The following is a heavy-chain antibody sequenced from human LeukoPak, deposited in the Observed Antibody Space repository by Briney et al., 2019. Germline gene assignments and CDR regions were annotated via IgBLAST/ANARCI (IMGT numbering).Heavy chain of an antibody. Sequence: GGSLRLSCAASGFTFSSYAMSWVRQAPGKGLEWVSAISGSGGSTYYADSVKGRFTISRDNSKNTLYLQMNSLRAEDTAVYYCATTSCSGGRCYLRYYYYGMDVWGEGTTVTVSS. D-gene: IGHD2-15*01. CDR2: ISGSGGST. CDR3: ATTSCSGGRCYLRYYYYGMDV. V-gene: IGHV3-23*01. CDR1: GFTFSSYA. J-gene: IGHJ6*04.